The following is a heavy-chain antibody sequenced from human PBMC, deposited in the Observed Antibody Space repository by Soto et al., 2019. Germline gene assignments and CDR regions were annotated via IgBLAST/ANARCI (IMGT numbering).Heavy chain of an antibody. CDR2: IWYDESNK. V-gene: IGHV3-33*01. Sequence: PGGSLRLSCAASGFTFSTYGMHWVRQAPGKGLEWVAVIWYDESNKYYVDSVKGRFTISRDNSKNTLYLQMNSLRAEDTAVYYCARDRHAFDIWGQGTMVTVSS. J-gene: IGHJ3*02. CDR3: ARDRHAFDI. CDR1: GFTFSTYG.